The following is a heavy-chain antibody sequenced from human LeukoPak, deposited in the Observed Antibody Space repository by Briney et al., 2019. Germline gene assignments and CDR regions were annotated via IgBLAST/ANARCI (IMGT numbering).Heavy chain of an antibody. Sequence: SETLSLTCTVSGDSINSGDYYWTWVRQPPGKGLEWIGYISYTWRTYYNPSLNSRLTISIDTSKNHFSLRLTPVTAADTAVYYCARRLGGNGGLDYWGQGTLVTVSS. CDR3: ARRLGGNGGLDY. J-gene: IGHJ4*02. CDR2: ISYTWRT. D-gene: IGHD4-23*01. CDR1: GDSINSGDYY. V-gene: IGHV4-30-4*08.